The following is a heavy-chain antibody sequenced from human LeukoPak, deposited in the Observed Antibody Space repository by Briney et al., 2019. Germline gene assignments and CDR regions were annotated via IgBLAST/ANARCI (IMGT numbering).Heavy chain of an antibody. D-gene: IGHD3-3*01. Sequence: SETLSLTCTVSGGSISSGGYYWSWIRQPPGKGLEWIGEINHSGSTNYNPSLKSRVTISVDTSKNQFSLKLSSVTAADTAVYYCARGYVLYYDFWSGYLYDYWGQGTLVTVSS. CDR1: GGSISSGGYY. CDR2: INHSGST. V-gene: IGHV4-39*07. CDR3: ARGYVLYYDFWSGYLYDY. J-gene: IGHJ4*02.